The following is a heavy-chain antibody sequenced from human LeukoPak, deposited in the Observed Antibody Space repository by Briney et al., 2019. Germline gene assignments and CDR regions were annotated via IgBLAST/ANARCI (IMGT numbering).Heavy chain of an antibody. CDR2: ISAYNGNT. J-gene: IGHJ4*02. D-gene: IGHD2-15*01. V-gene: IGHV1-18*01. CDR1: GYTFTSYG. CDR3: ARVRVYCSGGSCYGEDFDY. Sequence: GASEKVSCKASGYTFTSYGISWVRQAPGQGLEWMGWISAYNGNTNYAQKLQGRVTMTTDTSTSTAYMELRSLRSDDTAVYYCARVRVYCSGGSCYGEDFDYWGQGTLVTVSS.